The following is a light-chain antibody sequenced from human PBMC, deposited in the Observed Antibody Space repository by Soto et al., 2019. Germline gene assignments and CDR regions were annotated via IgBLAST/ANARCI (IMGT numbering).Light chain of an antibody. CDR1: QSVSSSY. CDR3: QQYGSSPWP. J-gene: IGKJ1*01. V-gene: IGKV3-20*01. CDR2: GAS. Sequence: SVLTQSPATLSVSPGQRASLSCRASQSVSSSYLAWYQQKPGQAPRLLIYGASSRATGIPDRFSGSGSGTDFTITISRLEPEDFAVYYCQQYGSSPWPFGQGTKVDIK.